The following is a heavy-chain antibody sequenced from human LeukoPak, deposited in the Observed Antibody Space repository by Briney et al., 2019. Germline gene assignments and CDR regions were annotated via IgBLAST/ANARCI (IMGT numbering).Heavy chain of an antibody. CDR2: IKQDGSEK. Sequence: GGSLRLSCAASGFPFSDSWMDWVRQAPGKGMEWVANIKQDGSEKHYADSVKGRFTISRDNAKNSLFLQMNGLRAEDTAVYYCSRRLDYWGQGALVTVS. V-gene: IGHV3-7*01. CDR3: SRRLDY. CDR1: GFPFSDSW. J-gene: IGHJ4*02.